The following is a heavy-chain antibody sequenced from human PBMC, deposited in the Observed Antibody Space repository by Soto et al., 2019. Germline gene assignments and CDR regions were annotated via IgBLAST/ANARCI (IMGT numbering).Heavy chain of an antibody. CDR1: GGSISTYY. V-gene: IGHV4-59*01. D-gene: IGHD6-13*01. CDR3: ASGDSNTGYLDFFDN. J-gene: IGHJ4*02. Sequence: PSETLSLTCTVSGGSISTYYWSWIRQPLGKGLEWIGYIYYSGIANYNPSLKSRVTISVDTSKNQFSLKLRSVTAADTAVYYCASGDSNTGYLDFFDNRGQGALDTGSA. CDR2: IYYSGIA.